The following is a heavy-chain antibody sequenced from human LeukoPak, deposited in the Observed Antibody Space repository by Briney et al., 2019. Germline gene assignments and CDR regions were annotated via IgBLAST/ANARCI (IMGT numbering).Heavy chain of an antibody. J-gene: IGHJ4*02. CDR2: IRSKSYGGAA. Sequence: SVRLSRRGCGYNLRNYAVLGVRQAPAKGLEGVSLIRSKSYGGAAEYAASVRGSFPISRDDSSNSDYLQINSLKPEDTAIYYCTRACYYGATPLFEYWGPGTVVTVSP. CDR3: TRACYYGATPLFEY. CDR1: GYNLRNYA. D-gene: IGHD1-26*01. V-gene: IGHV3-49*04.